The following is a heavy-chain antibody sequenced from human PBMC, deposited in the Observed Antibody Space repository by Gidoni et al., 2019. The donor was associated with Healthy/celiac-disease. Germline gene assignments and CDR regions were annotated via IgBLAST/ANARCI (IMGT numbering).Heavy chain of an antibody. CDR2: IDWDDDK. V-gene: IGHV2-70*15. CDR1: GFSLSTSGMC. Sequence: QVTLRESGPALVKPTQTLTLTCTFSGFSLSTSGMCVSWIRQPPGKALEWLARIDWDDDKYYSTSLKTRLTISKDTSKNQVVLTMTNMDPVDTATYYCARIHGGPPSWAFDIWGQGTMVTVSS. CDR3: ARIHGGPPSWAFDI. D-gene: IGHD3-10*01. J-gene: IGHJ3*02.